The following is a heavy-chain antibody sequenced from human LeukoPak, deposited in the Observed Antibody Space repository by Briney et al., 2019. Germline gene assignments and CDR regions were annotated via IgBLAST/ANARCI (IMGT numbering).Heavy chain of an antibody. J-gene: IGHJ5*02. D-gene: IGHD3-16*01. V-gene: IGHV4-39*01. Sequence: SETLSLTCAVSGASISSGTYSWGWMRQPPGKGPEWIGSFSYSGDGYYNSSLKSRVTISMGTSKNQFSLKLSSVTAADTAIYYCARHLYPDCFDPWGQGTLVTVSS. CDR3: ARHLYPDCFDP. CDR2: FSYSGDG. CDR1: GASISSGTYS.